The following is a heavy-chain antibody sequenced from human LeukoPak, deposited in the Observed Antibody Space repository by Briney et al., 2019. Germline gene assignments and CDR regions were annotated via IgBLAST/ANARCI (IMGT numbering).Heavy chain of an antibody. V-gene: IGHV4-38-2*01. CDR1: GYSISSGYY. J-gene: IGHJ5*02. Sequence: SETLSLTCAVSGYSISSGYYWGWIRQPPGKGLEWIGSIYHSGSTYYNPSLESRVTISVDTSKNQFSLKLSSVTAADTAVYYCARHHYDFWSGYSNWFDPWGQGTLVTVSS. CDR2: IYHSGST. D-gene: IGHD3-3*01. CDR3: ARHHYDFWSGYSNWFDP.